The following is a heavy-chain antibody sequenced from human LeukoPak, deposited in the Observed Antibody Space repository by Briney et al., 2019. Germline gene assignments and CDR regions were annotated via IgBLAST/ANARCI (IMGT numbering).Heavy chain of an antibody. Sequence: TGGSLRLSCAASGFTFSSYWMSWVRQAPGKGLEWVSSISSSSSYIYYADSVKGRFTISRDNAKNSLYLQMNSLRAEDTAVYYCARGEYYDFWSGYYGPDYWGQGTLVTVSS. CDR2: ISSSSSYI. CDR3: ARGEYYDFWSGYYGPDY. D-gene: IGHD3-3*01. J-gene: IGHJ4*02. V-gene: IGHV3-21*01. CDR1: GFTFSSYW.